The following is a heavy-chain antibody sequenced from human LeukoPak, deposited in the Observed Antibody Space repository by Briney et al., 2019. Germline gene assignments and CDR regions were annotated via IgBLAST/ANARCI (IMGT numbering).Heavy chain of an antibody. CDR2: SNE. CDR1: GFSISNYI. V-gene: IGHV3-30*03. J-gene: IGHJ3*02. CDR3: VRETIPAAPHSGAFHI. Sequence: GGSLRLSCAASGFSISNYIMHWVRQAPGKGLEWVASSNEDYIDSVKSRFIVSRDNSKNTLYLQMNSLRAEDTAVYYCVRETIPAAPHSGAFHIWGQGTMVTVSS. D-gene: IGHD6-13*01.